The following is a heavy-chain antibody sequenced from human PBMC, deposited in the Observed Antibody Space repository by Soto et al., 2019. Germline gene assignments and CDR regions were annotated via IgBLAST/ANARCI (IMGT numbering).Heavy chain of an antibody. D-gene: IGHD6-13*01. CDR3: ARTSGYSSTDNWFDP. CDR1: GYTFTSYG. J-gene: IGHJ5*02. Sequence: GASVKVSCKASGYTFTSYGISWVRHSPGQGLEWMGWISAYNGNTNNAQKFQGRVAVTTDTSTSTAYMELMNLRSDDTAVYYCARTSGYSSTDNWFDPWGQGTLVTVSS. CDR2: ISAYNGNT. V-gene: IGHV1-18*01.